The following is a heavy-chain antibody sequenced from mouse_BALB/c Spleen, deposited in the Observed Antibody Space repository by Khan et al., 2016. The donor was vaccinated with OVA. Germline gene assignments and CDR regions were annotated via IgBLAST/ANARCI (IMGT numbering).Heavy chain of an antibody. J-gene: IGHJ2*01. CDR3: ARVYGGDFDY. Sequence: EVQLQESGPGLVKPSQSLSLTCTVTGYSITSDYAWNWIRQFPGNKLEWMGFISYSGNYNYNPSLKSRISITRDTSKNQFFLQLNSVTTEDTATYYCARVYGGDFDYWGQGTTLTVSS. D-gene: IGHD1-1*01. CDR1: GYSITSDYA. CDR2: ISYSGNY. V-gene: IGHV3-2*02.